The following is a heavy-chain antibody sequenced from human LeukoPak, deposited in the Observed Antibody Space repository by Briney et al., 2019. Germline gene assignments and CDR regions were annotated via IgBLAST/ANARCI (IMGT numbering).Heavy chain of an antibody. V-gene: IGHV3-48*01. CDR3: PRDYGAYFDY. Sequence: PGGSLRLSCAASGFTFSSYSMNWVRQAPGKGLEWVSYISSSSPTIYYADSVKGRFTISRDNAKNSLYLQMNSLRAEDTAVYYCPRDYGAYFDYWRQGTLVTVSS. D-gene: IGHD4-17*01. J-gene: IGHJ4*02. CDR2: ISSSSPTI. CDR1: GFTFSSYS.